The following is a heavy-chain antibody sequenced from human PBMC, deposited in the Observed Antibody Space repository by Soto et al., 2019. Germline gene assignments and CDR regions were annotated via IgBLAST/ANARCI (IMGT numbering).Heavy chain of an antibody. CDR1: KTTFSDYG. J-gene: IGHJ4*02. CDR2: IIPVLGTI. V-gene: IGHV1-69*06. D-gene: IGHD2-21*02. Sequence: QVQLVQSGPEVKKPGSSVNISCTAPKTTFSDYGLNWVRQAPGQGLEWMGGIIPVLGTINYAQKFQGRVTINADTSSNTAYMAVSSLTSEDTAVYYCASGTLFCAGDCYFEHWGLGTVVTVSS. CDR3: ASGTLFCAGDCYFEH.